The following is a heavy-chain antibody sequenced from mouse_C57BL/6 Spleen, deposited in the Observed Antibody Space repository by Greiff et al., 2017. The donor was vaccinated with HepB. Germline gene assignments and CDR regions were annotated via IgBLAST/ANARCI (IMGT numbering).Heavy chain of an antibody. D-gene: IGHD2-4*01. CDR3: ARAYDYDGGWFAC. V-gene: IGHV5-17*01. CDR2: ISSGSSTI. J-gene: IGHJ3*01. Sequence: EVQLVESGGGLVKPGGSLKLSCAASGFTFSDYGMHWVRQAPEKGLEWVAYISSGSSTIYYADTVKGRFTISRDNAKNTLFLQMTSLRSEDTAMYYCARAYDYDGGWFACWGQGTLVTVSA. CDR1: GFTFSDYG.